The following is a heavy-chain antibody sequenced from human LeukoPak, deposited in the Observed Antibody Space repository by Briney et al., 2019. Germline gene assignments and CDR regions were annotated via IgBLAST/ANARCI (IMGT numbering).Heavy chain of an antibody. Sequence: SVKVSCKASGGTFSSYAISWVRQVPGQGLEWMGRIIPILGIANYAQKFQGRVTITADKSTSTAYMELSSLRSEDTAVYYCARDCSGGSCSWGQGTLVTVSS. V-gene: IGHV1-69*04. J-gene: IGHJ5*02. CDR3: ARDCSGGSCS. CDR2: IIPILGIA. CDR1: GGTFSSYA. D-gene: IGHD2-15*01.